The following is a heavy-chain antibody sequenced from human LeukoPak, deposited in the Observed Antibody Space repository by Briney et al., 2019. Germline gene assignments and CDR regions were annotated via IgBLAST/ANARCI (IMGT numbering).Heavy chain of an antibody. J-gene: IGHJ5*02. CDR3: ARIAGQQLVNWFDP. CDR2: ISAYNGNT. Sequence: GASVKVSCKASGYTFTSYGISWVRQAPGQGLEWMGWISAYNGNTNYAQKLQGRVTMTTDTSTTTAHMELRSLRSDDTAVYYCARIAGQQLVNWFDPWGQGTLVTVSS. D-gene: IGHD6-13*01. V-gene: IGHV1-18*01. CDR1: GYTFTSYG.